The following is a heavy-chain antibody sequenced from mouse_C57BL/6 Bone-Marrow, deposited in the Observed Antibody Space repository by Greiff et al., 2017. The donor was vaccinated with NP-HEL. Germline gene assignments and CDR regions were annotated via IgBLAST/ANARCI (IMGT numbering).Heavy chain of an antibody. CDR2: IYPRSGNT. Sequence: QVQLKQSGAELARPGASVKLSCKASGYTFTSYGISWVKQRTGQGLEWIGEIYPRSGNTYYNEKFKGKATLTADKSSSTAYMELRSLTSEDSAVYFCASSNSYAMDYWGQGTSVTVSS. CDR3: ASSNSYAMDY. J-gene: IGHJ4*01. CDR1: GYTFTSYG. D-gene: IGHD2-5*01. V-gene: IGHV1-81*01.